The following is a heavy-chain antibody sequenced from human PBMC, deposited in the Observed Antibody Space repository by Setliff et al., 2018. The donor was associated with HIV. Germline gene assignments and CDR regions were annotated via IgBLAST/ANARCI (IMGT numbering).Heavy chain of an antibody. Sequence: PGGSLRLSCAASGFIFNNYAWKGVRQAAGKGLEWIANINEDGNKKYHSHSVRGRFTVSRDNAKNTVYLQMNSLKAEDTAVYYCARGPIQLMEYYYMDVWGKGTMVTVS. D-gene: IGHD1-1*01. V-gene: IGHV3-7*01. J-gene: IGHJ6*03. CDR1: GFIFNNYA. CDR3: ARGPIQLMEYYYMDV. CDR2: INEDGNKK.